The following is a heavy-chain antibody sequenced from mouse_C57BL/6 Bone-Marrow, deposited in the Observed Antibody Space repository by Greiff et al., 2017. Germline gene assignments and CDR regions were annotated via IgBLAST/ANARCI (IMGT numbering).Heavy chain of an antibody. CDR2: IDPEDGDT. CDR3: TSITTVVAFDY. D-gene: IGHD1-1*01. CDR1: GFNIKDYY. V-gene: IGHV14-1*01. Sequence: VQLKQSGAELVRPGASVKLSCTASGFNIKDYYMHWVKQRPEQGLEWIGRIDPEDGDTEYAPKFQGKDTMTADTSSNTAYLQLSSLTSEDTAVYYCTSITTVVAFDYWGQGTTLTVSS. J-gene: IGHJ2*01.